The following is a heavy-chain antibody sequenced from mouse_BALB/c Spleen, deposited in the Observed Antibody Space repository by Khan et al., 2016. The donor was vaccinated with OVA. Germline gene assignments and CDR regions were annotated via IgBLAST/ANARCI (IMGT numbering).Heavy chain of an antibody. CDR1: GFTFSRSG. CDR3: ARSGITTGYAMDY. V-gene: IGHV5-17*02. Sequence: EVELVESGGGLVQPGGSRKLSCAASGFTFSRSGMNWVRQAPEKGLEWVAYISSGSSTIYYAETVKGRFTISRDNPKNILFLQMTSLRSEDTAMYYCARSGITTGYAMDYWGQGTSVTVSS. J-gene: IGHJ4*01. D-gene: IGHD2-4*01. CDR2: ISSGSSTI.